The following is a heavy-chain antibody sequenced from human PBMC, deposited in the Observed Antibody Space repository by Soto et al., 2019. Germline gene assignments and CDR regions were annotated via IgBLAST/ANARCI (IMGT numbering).Heavy chain of an antibody. CDR1: GFTVSSNY. CDR2: IYSGGST. CDR3: AARTVPYYYGMDV. V-gene: IGHV3-53*01. J-gene: IGHJ6*02. D-gene: IGHD2-2*01. Sequence: GGSLRLSCAASGFTVSSNYMSWVRQAPGKGLEWVSVIYSGGSTYYADSVKGRFTISRDNSKNTLYLQMNSLRAEDTAVYYCAARTVPYYYGMDVWGQGTTVTVSS.